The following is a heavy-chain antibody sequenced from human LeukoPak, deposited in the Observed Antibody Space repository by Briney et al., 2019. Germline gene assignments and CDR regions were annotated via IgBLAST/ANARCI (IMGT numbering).Heavy chain of an antibody. CDR2: ISAYNGNT. CDR1: GYTFTSYG. CDR3: ARDHDYYDSSGHTDY. D-gene: IGHD3-22*01. V-gene: IGHV1-18*01. J-gene: IGHJ4*02. Sequence: ASVKVSCKASGYTFTSYGISWVRQAPGQGLEWMGWISAYNGNTSYAQKLQGRVTKTTDTSTSTAYMELRSLRSDDTAVYYCARDHDYYDSSGHTDYWGQGTLVTVSS.